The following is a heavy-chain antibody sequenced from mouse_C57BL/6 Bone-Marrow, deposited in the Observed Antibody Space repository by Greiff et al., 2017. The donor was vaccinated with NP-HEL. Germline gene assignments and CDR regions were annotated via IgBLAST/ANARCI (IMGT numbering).Heavy chain of an antibody. V-gene: IGHV1-4*01. CDR1: GYTFTSYT. J-gene: IGHJ3*01. Sequence: QVQLQQSGAELARPGASVKMSCKASGYTFTSYTMHWVKQRPGQGLEWIGYINPSSGYTKYNQKFKDKATLTADKSSNTAYMQLSSLTSKDSAVYYCARHPPHRRLRGAWFAYWGQGTLDTVSA. CDR3: ARHPPHRRLRGAWFAY. CDR2: INPSSGYT. D-gene: IGHD3-2*02.